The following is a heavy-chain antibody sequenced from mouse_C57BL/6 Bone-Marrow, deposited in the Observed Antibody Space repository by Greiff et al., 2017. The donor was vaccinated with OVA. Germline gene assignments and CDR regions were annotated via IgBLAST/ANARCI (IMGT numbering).Heavy chain of an antibody. CDR3: ARGPTTVVYWYFDV. CDR2: IYPGDGDT. J-gene: IGHJ1*03. CDR1: GYAFSSYW. D-gene: IGHD1-1*01. Sequence: QVQLQQSGAELVKPGASVKISCKASGYAFSSYWMNWVKQRPGKGLEWIGQIYPGDGDTNYNGKFKGKATLTADKSSSTAYMQLSSLTSEDSAVYFCARGPTTVVYWYFDVWGTGTTVTVSS. V-gene: IGHV1-80*01.